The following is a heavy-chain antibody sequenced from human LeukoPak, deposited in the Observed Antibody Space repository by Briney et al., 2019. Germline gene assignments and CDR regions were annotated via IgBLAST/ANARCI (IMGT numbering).Heavy chain of an antibody. D-gene: IGHD2-15*01. CDR1: GFSISSGYY. J-gene: IGHJ5*02. Sequence: SETLSLTCSVSGFSISSGYYWGWIRQPPGQGLEWIGSIFQSGNTYYNPSLKSRVTISVDTSKNQFSLRLTSVTAADTAVYFCARDNRPYCSGGTCSSNWFDPWGQGTLVIVSS. V-gene: IGHV4-38-2*02. CDR2: IFQSGNT. CDR3: ARDNRPYCSGGTCSSNWFDP.